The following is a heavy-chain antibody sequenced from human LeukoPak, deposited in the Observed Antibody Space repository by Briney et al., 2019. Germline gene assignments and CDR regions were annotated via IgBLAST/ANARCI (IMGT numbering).Heavy chain of an antibody. CDR2: IYHSGST. J-gene: IGHJ4*02. V-gene: IGHV4-38-2*02. Sequence: PGGSLRLSCAASGFTFSDYYMSWIRQPPGKGLEWIGSIYHSGSTYYNPSLKSRVTISVDTSKNQFSLKLSSVTAADTAVYYCARDQRYYYDSSGYNRWGQGTLVTVSS. CDR3: ARDQRYYYDSSGYNR. CDR1: GFTFSDYY. D-gene: IGHD3-22*01.